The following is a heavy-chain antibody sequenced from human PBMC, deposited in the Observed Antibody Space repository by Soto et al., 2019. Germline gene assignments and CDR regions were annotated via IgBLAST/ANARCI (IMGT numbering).Heavy chain of an antibody. D-gene: IGHD1-26*01. CDR3: AKDRGVGAIGPFDY. J-gene: IGHJ4*02. CDR2: PSYDGSNE. V-gene: IGHV3-30*18. CDR1: GFTFSSYG. Sequence: QVQLVESGGGVVQPGRSLRLSCVASGFTFSSYGIHWVRQAPGKGLEWVAVPSYDGSNEYYADSVKGRFTISRDNSKNTLYLHMNSLRGEDTAVYYCAKDRGVGAIGPFDYWGQGTLVTVSS.